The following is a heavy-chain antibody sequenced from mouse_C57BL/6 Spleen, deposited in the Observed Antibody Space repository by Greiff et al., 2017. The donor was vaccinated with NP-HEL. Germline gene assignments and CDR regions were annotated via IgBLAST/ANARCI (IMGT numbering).Heavy chain of an antibody. CDR3: ARRNYGTYAMDY. CDR1: GYTFTSYW. V-gene: IGHV1-69*01. CDR2: LDPSDSYT. J-gene: IGHJ4*01. Sequence: QVQLQQPGAELVMPGASVKLSCKASGYTFTSYWMHWVKQRPGQGLEWIGELDPSDSYTNYNQKFKGKSTLTVDKSSSTAYMQLSSLTSEDSAVYYCARRNYGTYAMDYWGQGTSVTVSS. D-gene: IGHD1-1*01.